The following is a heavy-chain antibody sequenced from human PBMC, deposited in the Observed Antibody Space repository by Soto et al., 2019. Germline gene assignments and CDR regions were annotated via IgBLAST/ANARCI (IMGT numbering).Heavy chain of an antibody. CDR1: GGSISSDSYY. J-gene: IGHJ4*02. Sequence: SETLSLTCTVSGGSISSDSYYWGWIRQSPEKGFEWIASISYFGSTYHSPTLKSRLLISVDTSKSQFSLKLSSVTAADTAVYNCVRFSMSYCADALTDYTYAFDYWGQGILVTVSS. CDR2: ISYFGST. V-gene: IGHV4-39*01. D-gene: IGHD3-9*01. CDR3: VRFSMSYCADALTDYTYAFDY.